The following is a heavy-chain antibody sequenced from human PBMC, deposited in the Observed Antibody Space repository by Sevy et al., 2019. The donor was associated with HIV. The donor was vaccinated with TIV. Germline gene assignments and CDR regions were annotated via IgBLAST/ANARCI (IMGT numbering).Heavy chain of an antibody. Sequence: GGSLRLSCAASGFTFDDYAMHWVRQAPGKGLEWVSGISWNSGSIGYADSVKGRFTISRDNAKNSLYLQMNSLRAEDTALYYCAKGDDYSGSYYFDYWGQGTLVTVSS. CDR3: AKGDDYSGSYYFDY. CDR2: ISWNSGSI. D-gene: IGHD1-26*01. CDR1: GFTFDDYA. J-gene: IGHJ4*02. V-gene: IGHV3-9*01.